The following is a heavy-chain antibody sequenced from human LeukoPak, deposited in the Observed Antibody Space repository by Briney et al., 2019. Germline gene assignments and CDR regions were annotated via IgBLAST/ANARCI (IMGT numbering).Heavy chain of an antibody. J-gene: IGHJ4*02. CDR3: ARDKQHSYGRYFDH. CDR1: GDSISTYH. CDR2: MQSNGNS. D-gene: IGHD3-16*01. Sequence: SETLPLTCTVSGDSISTYHWNWIRKPPGKGLEWIGYMQSNGNSKYNPSLRSRVTIFIDTSKSQVALILSSVTAADTAVYYCARDKQHSYGRYFDHWGQGALVTVSS. V-gene: IGHV4-59*01.